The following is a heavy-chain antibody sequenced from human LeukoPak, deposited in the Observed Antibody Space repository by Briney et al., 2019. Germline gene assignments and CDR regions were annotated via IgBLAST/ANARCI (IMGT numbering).Heavy chain of an antibody. CDR3: AKGRDRDGNYFADDY. Sequence: SETLSLTCAVSGGSISSCFWSWLRQPAGKGLEWIGRVCTSGKTSYNPALKSRVTMSVDTSTNQFSLRLSSVTAADTAVYYCAKGRDRDGNYFADDYWGQGTPVTVSS. CDR1: GGSISSCF. D-gene: IGHD4-17*01. CDR2: VCTSGKT. J-gene: IGHJ4*02. V-gene: IGHV4-4*07.